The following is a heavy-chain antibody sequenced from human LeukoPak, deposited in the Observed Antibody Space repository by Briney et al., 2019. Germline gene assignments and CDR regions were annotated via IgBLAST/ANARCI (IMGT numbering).Heavy chain of an antibody. CDR2: ISSSSSYI. J-gene: IGHJ6*03. V-gene: IGHV3-21*01. CDR3: ARALEPGYSSGWYFYYYYYMDV. CDR1: GFTFSIYW. D-gene: IGHD6-19*01. Sequence: PGGSLRLSCAASGFTFSIYWMHWVRQTPGKGLEWVSSISSSSSYIYYADSVKGRFTISRDNAKNSLYLQMNSLRAEDTAVYYCARALEPGYSSGWYFYYYYYMDVWGKGTTVTVSS.